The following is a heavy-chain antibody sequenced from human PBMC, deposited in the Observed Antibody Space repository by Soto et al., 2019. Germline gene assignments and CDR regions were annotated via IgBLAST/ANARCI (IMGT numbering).Heavy chain of an antibody. CDR3: ARKAWVRFDY. CDR1: GAPISSGVW. J-gene: IGHJ4*02. D-gene: IGHD7-27*01. V-gene: IGHV4-4*03. Sequence: QWQMQGSGPGLVNPPGTLSPTGAVSGAPISSGVWWTWVRQPPGKGLEWIGEVFHTGNTNYNPSLKSRVTMSVDKSTNEFSLKVTSVTAADTAIYYCARKAWVRFDYWGQGALVTVSS. CDR2: VFHTGNT.